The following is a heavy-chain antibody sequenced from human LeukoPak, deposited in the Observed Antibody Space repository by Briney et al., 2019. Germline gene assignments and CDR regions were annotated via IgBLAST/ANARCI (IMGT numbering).Heavy chain of an antibody. J-gene: IGHJ4*02. V-gene: IGHV4-31*03. Sequence: SETLSLTCTVSAGSVSSGSYYWSWIRQHPGKGLEWIAYIFYSGSTYYNPSLKSRVTMSVDTSKNQFSLKLSSVTAADTAVYYCARADGDYYFDYWGQGTLVTVSS. CDR1: AGSVSSGSYY. CDR2: IFYSGST. D-gene: IGHD4-17*01. CDR3: ARADGDYYFDY.